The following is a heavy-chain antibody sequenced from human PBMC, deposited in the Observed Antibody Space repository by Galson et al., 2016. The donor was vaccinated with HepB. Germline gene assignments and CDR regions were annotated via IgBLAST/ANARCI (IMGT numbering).Heavy chain of an antibody. J-gene: IGHJ5*02. CDR3: TTSSGWSRNWFDP. D-gene: IGHD6-19*01. Sequence: SVKVSCKVSGYSLTELSMHWVRQAPGKGLEWMGGFDPEEGQTIYAQRLQGRVTMTEDTSTDTAYMVLSSLRPEDTAVYYCTTSSGWSRNWFDPWGQGTLVSVSS. CDR2: FDPEEGQT. V-gene: IGHV1-24*01. CDR1: GYSLTELS.